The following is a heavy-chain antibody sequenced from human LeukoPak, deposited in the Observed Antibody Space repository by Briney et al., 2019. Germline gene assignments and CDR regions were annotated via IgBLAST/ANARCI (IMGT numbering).Heavy chain of an antibody. D-gene: IGHD4-17*01. CDR1: GFTFNNYA. CDR2: ITGGGRT. V-gene: IGHV3-23*01. Sequence: QPGGSLRLSCAASGFTFNNYAVMWVRQAQGEGLEWVSAITGGGRTYYADSVKGRFTISRDNSKNTLYLQMDRLRAEDTARYFSARDPNGDYIGAFDFLGQGTVVTVSS. J-gene: IGHJ3*01. CDR3: ARDPNGDYIGAFDF.